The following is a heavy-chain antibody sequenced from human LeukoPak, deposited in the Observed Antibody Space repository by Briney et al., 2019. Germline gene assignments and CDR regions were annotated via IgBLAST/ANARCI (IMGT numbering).Heavy chain of an antibody. Sequence: GESLKFSSKGSGYSFTSYWIGWVRPMPGKGLEWMGIIYPGDSDTRYSPSFQGKVPISADKSISTAYQQWSSLKASDTAMYYCARYVRGWVKQGHAFDIWGQGTMVTVSS. J-gene: IGHJ3*02. CDR3: ARYVRGWVKQGHAFDI. CDR2: IYPGDSDT. D-gene: IGHD3-10*02. V-gene: IGHV5-51*01. CDR1: GYSFTSYW.